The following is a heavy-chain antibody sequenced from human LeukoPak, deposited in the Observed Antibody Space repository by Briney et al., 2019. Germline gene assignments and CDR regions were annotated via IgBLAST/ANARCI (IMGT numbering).Heavy chain of an antibody. CDR1: GGSISSYY. CDR2: IYYSGST. D-gene: IGHD3-22*01. Sequence: SETLSLTCTVSGGSISSYYWSWIRQPPGKGLEWIGYIYYSGSTIYNPSLKSRVTISVDTSKNQFSLKLSSVTAADTAVYYCARVSGSGSLDYWGQGTLVTVSS. J-gene: IGHJ4*02. CDR3: ARVSGSGSLDY. V-gene: IGHV4-59*01.